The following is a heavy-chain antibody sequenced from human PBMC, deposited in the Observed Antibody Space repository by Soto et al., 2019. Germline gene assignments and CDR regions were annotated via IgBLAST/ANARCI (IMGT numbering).Heavy chain of an antibody. V-gene: IGHV3-33*01. J-gene: IGHJ4*02. Sequence: QVQLVESGGGVVQPGRSLRLSCAASGFTFSSYGMHWVRQAPGKGLEWVAVIWYDGSNKYYADSVKGRFTISRDNSKKTLYLQMNSLRAEDTAVYYCARDSGIVLMVYAPQPVGHFAYWGQGTLVTVSS. CDR3: ARDSGIVLMVYAPQPVGHFAY. CDR2: IWYDGSNK. CDR1: GFTFSSYG. D-gene: IGHD2-8*01.